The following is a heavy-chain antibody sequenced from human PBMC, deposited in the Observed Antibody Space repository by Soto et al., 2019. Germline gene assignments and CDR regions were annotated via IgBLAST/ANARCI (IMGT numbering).Heavy chain of an antibody. CDR3: ARACGGDCHYGMDV. J-gene: IGHJ6*02. Sequence: QVQLQESGPGLVKPSQTLSLTCTVSGGSISSGGYYWSCIRQHPGKGLEWIGYIYYSGSTYYNPSLKSRVTISVDTSKYQFSLKLSSVTAADTAVYYCARACGGDCHYGMDVWGQGTTVTVSS. D-gene: IGHD2-21*02. V-gene: IGHV4-31*03. CDR2: IYYSGST. CDR1: GGSISSGGYY.